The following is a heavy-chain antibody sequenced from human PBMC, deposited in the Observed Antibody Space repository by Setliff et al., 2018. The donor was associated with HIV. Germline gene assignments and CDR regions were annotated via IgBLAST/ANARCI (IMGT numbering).Heavy chain of an antibody. CDR1: GGTFSNYA. CDR2: IIPIFGST. Sequence: SVKVSCKASGGTFSNYAISWVRQAPGQGLEWMGGIIPIFGSTKYAQKFQDRVTITADESTYTADMELSSLRSEDTAVYYCTRDLLVATIKGTNWGQGTLVTVSS. V-gene: IGHV1-69*13. D-gene: IGHD5-12*01. J-gene: IGHJ4*02. CDR3: TRDLLVATIKGTN.